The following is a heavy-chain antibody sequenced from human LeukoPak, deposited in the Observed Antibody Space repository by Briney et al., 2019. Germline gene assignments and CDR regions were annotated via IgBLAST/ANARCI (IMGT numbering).Heavy chain of an antibody. CDR3: AKDAEGGFDFSNSLQS. CDR2: IWNDGSDK. J-gene: IGHJ4*02. CDR1: GFTFSHYA. V-gene: IGHV3-33*06. D-gene: IGHD4-11*01. Sequence: GGSLRLSCSTSGFTFSHYAMHWVRQAPGKGLEWVAVIWNDGSDKYYGDSVKGRFTISRDNSQKTVYLQLSSLRVEDTAVYYCAKDAEGGFDFSNSLQSWGQGTLVTVSS.